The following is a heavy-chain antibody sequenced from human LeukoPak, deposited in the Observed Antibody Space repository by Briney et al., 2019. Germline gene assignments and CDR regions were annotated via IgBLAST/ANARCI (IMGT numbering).Heavy chain of an antibody. Sequence: GGSLRLSCAASGFTFSSYGMHWVRQAPSKGLEWVAFIRYDGSNKYYADSVKGRFTISRDNSKNTLYLQMNSLRAEDTAVYYCAKDDSMVRGVTIFDYWGQGTLVTVSS. J-gene: IGHJ4*02. D-gene: IGHD3-10*01. CDR1: GFTFSSYG. V-gene: IGHV3-30*02. CDR2: IRYDGSNK. CDR3: AKDDSMVRGVTIFDY.